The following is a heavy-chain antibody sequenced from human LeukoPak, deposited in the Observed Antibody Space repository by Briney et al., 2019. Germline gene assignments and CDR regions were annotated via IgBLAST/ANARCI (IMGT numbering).Heavy chain of an antibody. Sequence: SGPTLVKPTQTLTLTCTFSGFSRGTRGEGVGWIRQPPGKALEGLSLNYWDEDKPYSPSLKIRLTITKHTSKNQVVLTMTNMDPVDTATYYCAHRRGDSYGHHFDYWGQGTLVTVSS. D-gene: IGHD5-18*01. CDR3: AHRRGDSYGHHFDY. J-gene: IGHJ4*02. V-gene: IGHV2-5*02. CDR1: GFSRGTRGEG. CDR2: NYWDEDK.